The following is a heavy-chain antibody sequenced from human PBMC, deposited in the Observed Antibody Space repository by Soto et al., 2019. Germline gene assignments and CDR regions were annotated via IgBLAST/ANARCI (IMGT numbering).Heavy chain of an antibody. CDR1: GFSLSTSGVG. Sequence: QITLKESGPTLVKPTQTLTLTCTFSGFSLSTSGVGVGWIRQPPGKALESLALIYWDDDKRYSPSLKSRLTTANDTSKDLVVLTMTNMDPVQTATYYCAHVYGGYDNFDYGGQGTVVTVSS. J-gene: IGHJ4*02. CDR2: IYWDDDK. V-gene: IGHV2-5*02. D-gene: IGHD5-12*01. CDR3: AHVYGGYDNFDY.